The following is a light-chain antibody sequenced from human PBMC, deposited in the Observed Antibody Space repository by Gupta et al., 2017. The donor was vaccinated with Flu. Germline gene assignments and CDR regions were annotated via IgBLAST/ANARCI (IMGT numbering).Light chain of an antibody. Sequence: EIVLTHSPATLSLSPGERATLSCRASQNVNSYLAWYQQKPGQAPRLLIYDASNRATGIPARFSGSGSGTDFTLTISSLEPEDFVVYYCQQRSNWPITFGRGTKVDVK. CDR2: DAS. CDR3: QQRSNWPIT. V-gene: IGKV3-11*01. CDR1: QNVNSY. J-gene: IGKJ4*01.